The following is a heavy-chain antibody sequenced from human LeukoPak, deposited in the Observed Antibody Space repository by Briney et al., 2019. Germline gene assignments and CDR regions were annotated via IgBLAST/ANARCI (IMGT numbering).Heavy chain of an antibody. J-gene: IGHJ6*03. D-gene: IGHD4-17*01. V-gene: IGHV3-21*04. CDR3: ARARGTVTNGDYYYMDV. Sequence: GGSLRLSCAASGFTFSSYSMNWVRQAPGKGLEWVSSISSSSSYIYYADSVKGRFTISRDNAKNSLYLQMNSLRAEDTALYHSARARGTVTNGDYYYMDVWGKGTTVTISS. CDR2: ISSSSSYI. CDR1: GFTFSSYS.